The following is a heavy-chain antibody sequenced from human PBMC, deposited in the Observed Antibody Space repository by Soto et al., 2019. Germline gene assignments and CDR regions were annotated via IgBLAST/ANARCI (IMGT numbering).Heavy chain of an antibody. CDR2: ISSSSSYI. CDR1: GFSFSSYS. J-gene: IGHJ4*02. Sequence: EVQLVESEGGLGKPGGSLRLSCAASGFSFSSYSMNWFRQAPGKGLEWVSSISSSSSYIYYADSVKGRFTISRDNAKNSLYLQMKSLRAEDTAVYYCARDPGHYYGSGSFGFLDYWGQGTLVTVSS. CDR3: ARDPGHYYGSGSFGFLDY. D-gene: IGHD3-10*01. V-gene: IGHV3-21*01.